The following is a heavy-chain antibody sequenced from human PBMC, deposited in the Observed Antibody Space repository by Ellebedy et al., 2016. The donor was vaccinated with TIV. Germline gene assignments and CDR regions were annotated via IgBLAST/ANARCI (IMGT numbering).Heavy chain of an antibody. CDR3: ASDSLDSSGWYCCGS. CDR2: ISSSAGVI. CDR1: TFSFSTYD. V-gene: IGHV3-48*03. Sequence: PGGSLRLSCAASTFSFSTYDMNWFRQAPGKRLEWLSFISSSAGVIKYADSVRGRFTISRDNAKISLYLQMNSLRAEDTAVYYCASDSLDSSGWYCCGSWGQGTLVTVSS. J-gene: IGHJ5*02. D-gene: IGHD6-19*01.